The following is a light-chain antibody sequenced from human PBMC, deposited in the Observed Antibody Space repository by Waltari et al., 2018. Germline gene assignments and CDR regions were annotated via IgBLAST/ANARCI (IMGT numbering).Light chain of an antibody. CDR3: QAWDSGIV. J-gene: IGLJ2*01. V-gene: IGLV3-1*01. CDR2: RDN. Sequence: SYEVTPPPSVSVSPGQTATIPCPGDKVGDKSVCWYQQKAGQSPVLLIYRDNMRPSGIPERFSGSISGNTATLTISGTQALDEADYHCQAWDSGIVFGGGTKLTVL. CDR1: KVGDKS.